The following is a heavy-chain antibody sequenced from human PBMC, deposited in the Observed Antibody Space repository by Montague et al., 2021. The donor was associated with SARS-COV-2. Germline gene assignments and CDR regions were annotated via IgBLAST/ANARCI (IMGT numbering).Heavy chain of an antibody. Sequence: SETLSLTCDVNGTSLTDHYWTWLRQSPGGGLEWIGEIHHGGDTNYNPSLRSRVTISIDTSKPQSSLKLYSMTAADTAVYYCARGVRVANRPDRFSYSLDVWGRGTAVIVTS. CDR1: GTSLTDHY. V-gene: IGHV4-34*01. J-gene: IGHJ6*02. CDR2: IHHGGDT. CDR3: ARGVRVANRPDRFSYSLDV. D-gene: IGHD3-3*01.